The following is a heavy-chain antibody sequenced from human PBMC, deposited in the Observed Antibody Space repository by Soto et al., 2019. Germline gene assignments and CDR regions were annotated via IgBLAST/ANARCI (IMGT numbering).Heavy chain of an antibody. Sequence: ASVKVSCKSSAYTFTSYGISWVRQAPGQGLEWLGWISAANGDTNYAQELQGRLTLATDTSTSTAYLELRSLRSDDTAVYYCATERQLVGVGHYYDLDVWGQGTTVTVSS. CDR2: ISAANGDT. D-gene: IGHD6-6*01. V-gene: IGHV1-18*04. CDR1: AYTFTSYG. CDR3: ATERQLVGVGHYYDLDV. J-gene: IGHJ6*02.